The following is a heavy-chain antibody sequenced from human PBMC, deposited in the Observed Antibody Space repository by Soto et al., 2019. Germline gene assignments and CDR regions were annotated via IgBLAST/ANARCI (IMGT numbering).Heavy chain of an antibody. Sequence: VQLVESGGGLVQPGRSLRLSCAASGFTFDDYAMHWVRQAPGKGLEWVSAIDWSSGDTGYADSVKGRVTISRDNAKNSLCLRINSLRPEDTALYYCAECRSSWVEPGLDGWGQGATVTVSS. V-gene: IGHV3-9*01. CDR1: GFTFDDYA. J-gene: IGHJ6*02. CDR2: IDWSSGDT. CDR3: AECRSSWVEPGLDG.